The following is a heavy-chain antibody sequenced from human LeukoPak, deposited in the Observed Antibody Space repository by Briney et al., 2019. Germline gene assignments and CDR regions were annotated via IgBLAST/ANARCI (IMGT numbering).Heavy chain of an antibody. V-gene: IGHV1-46*01. J-gene: IGHJ4*02. CDR2: INPNSGST. D-gene: IGHD3-16*01. Sequence: GASVKVSCKASGYTXTNYHLHWVRQAPGQGLEWMGIINPNSGSTRYTQEFQGRVTMTRDTSTSTVYMELSSLRSEDTAVYYCARDFGGNWSIDYWGQGTLVTVSS. CDR1: GYTXTNYH. CDR3: ARDFGGNWSIDY.